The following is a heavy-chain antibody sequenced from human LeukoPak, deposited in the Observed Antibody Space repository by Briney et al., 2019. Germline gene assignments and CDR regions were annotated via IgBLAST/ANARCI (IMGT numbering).Heavy chain of an antibody. CDR3: ARVGWNYYDSSGYRIDY. CDR1: GFTFSSYS. D-gene: IGHD3-22*01. CDR2: ISISSSYI. V-gene: IGHV3-21*01. Sequence: GGSLRLSCAASGFTFSSYSMNWVRQAPGKGLEWVSSISISSSYIYYADSVKGRFTISRDNAKNSLYLQMNSLRAEDTAVYYCARVGWNYYDSSGYRIDYWGQGTLVTVSS. J-gene: IGHJ4*02.